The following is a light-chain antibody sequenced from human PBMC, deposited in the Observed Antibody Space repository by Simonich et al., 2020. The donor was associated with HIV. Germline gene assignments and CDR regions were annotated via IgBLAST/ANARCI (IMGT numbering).Light chain of an antibody. Sequence: EIVLTQSPGTLSLSPGERATLSCRASQSVRRGYLAWYQQKPGQAPRLLIYGASSRATCIPDRFSGSGSGTDFTLTISRLEPEDFAVYYCQHYGSSPPYTFGQGTKLEIK. CDR3: QHYGSSPPYT. V-gene: IGKV3-20*01. CDR2: GAS. CDR1: QSVRRGY. J-gene: IGKJ2*01.